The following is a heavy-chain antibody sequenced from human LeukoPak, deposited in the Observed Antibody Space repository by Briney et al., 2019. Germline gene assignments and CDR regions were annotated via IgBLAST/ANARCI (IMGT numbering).Heavy chain of an antibody. CDR1: GYTFTGYY. CDR3: AREVIGSSRDGTHFDY. Sequence: GASVKVSCKASGYTFTGYYVHWVRQAPGQGLEWMGWINPNSGGTNYAQKFQGWVTMTRDTSISTAYMELSRLRSDDTAVYYCAREVIGSSRDGTHFDYWGQGTLVTVSS. D-gene: IGHD6-6*01. J-gene: IGHJ4*02. CDR2: INPNSGGT. V-gene: IGHV1-2*04.